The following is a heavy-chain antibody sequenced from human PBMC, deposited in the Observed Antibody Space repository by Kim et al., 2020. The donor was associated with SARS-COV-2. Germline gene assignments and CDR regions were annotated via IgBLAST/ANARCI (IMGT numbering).Heavy chain of an antibody. CDR3: ARQQWLVRDNWFDP. Sequence: SETLPLTYTVSGGSISSYYWSWIRQPAGKGLEWIGRIYTSGSTNYNPSLKSRVTMSVDTSKNQFSLKLSSVTAADTAVYYCARQQWLVRDNWFDPWGQGTLVTVSS. V-gene: IGHV4-4*07. D-gene: IGHD6-19*01. CDR1: GGSISSYY. J-gene: IGHJ5*02. CDR2: IYTSGST.